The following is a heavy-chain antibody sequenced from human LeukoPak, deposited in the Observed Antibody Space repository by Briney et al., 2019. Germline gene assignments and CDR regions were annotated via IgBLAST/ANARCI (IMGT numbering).Heavy chain of an antibody. CDR2: VSTIYGTS. V-gene: IGHV1-69*13. CDR1: GGTFGRYA. D-gene: IGHD2-15*01. Sequence: GASVNLSCKASGGTFGRYAITWVRQAPGQRLEWMGGVSTIYGTSDYAQRFQGRVTISADESTSRAFLEVRSLRSEDTAVYYCARDCSGGRCYGAFDIWGQGTLVIVSS. J-gene: IGHJ3*02. CDR3: ARDCSGGRCYGAFDI.